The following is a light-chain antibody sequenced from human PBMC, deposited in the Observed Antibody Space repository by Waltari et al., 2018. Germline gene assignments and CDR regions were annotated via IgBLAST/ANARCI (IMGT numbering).Light chain of an antibody. CDR3: QQYDNLPIT. CDR2: DAS. Sequence: DIQMTQSPSSLSASVGDRVTITCQASQDISNYLNWYQQKPGKAPNPLIYDASNLETGVPSRFSGSGSGTDFTFTISSLQPEDIATYYCQQYDNLPITFGQGTRLEIK. CDR1: QDISNY. V-gene: IGKV1-33*01. J-gene: IGKJ5*01.